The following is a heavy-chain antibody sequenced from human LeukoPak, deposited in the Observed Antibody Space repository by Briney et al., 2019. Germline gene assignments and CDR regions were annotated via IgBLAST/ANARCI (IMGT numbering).Heavy chain of an antibody. CDR1: GFTFSSYG. J-gene: IGHJ4*02. D-gene: IGHD4-23*01. CDR2: ISYDGSDK. CDR3: AKEMTTVVARDFFDY. Sequence: PGGSLRLSCAASGFTFSSYGMHWVRQAPGKGLEWVAVISYDGSDKYYRDSVKGRFTISRDKSKNTLYLQMNSLRVEDTAVYYCAKEMTTVVARDFFDYWGQGTLVTVSS. V-gene: IGHV3-30*18.